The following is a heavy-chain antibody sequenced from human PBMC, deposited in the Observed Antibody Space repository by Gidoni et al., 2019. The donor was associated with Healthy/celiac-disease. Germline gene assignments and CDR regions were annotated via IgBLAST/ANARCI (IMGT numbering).Heavy chain of an antibody. CDR1: GFTFSSYG. D-gene: IGHD6-13*01. J-gene: IGHJ4*02. Sequence: QVQLVESGGGVGKTGRSLRLSWAASGFTFSSYGMHWVRQAPGKGLEWVAVIWYDGSNKYYADSVKGRFTISRDNSKNTLYLQMNSLRAEDTAVYYCARDKESKQLVQYLDYWGQGTLVTVSS. V-gene: IGHV3-33*01. CDR3: ARDKESKQLVQYLDY. CDR2: IWYDGSNK.